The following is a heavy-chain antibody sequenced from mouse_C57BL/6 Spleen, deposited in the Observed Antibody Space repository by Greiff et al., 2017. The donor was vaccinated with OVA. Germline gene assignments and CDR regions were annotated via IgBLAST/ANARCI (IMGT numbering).Heavy chain of an antibody. V-gene: IGHV6-3*01. D-gene: IGHD2-3*01. CDR2: IRLKSDNYAT. Sequence: DVQLVESGGGLVQPGGSMKLSCVASGFTFSNYWMNWVRQSPEKGLEWVAQIRLKSDNYATHYAESVKGRFTISRDDSKSSVYLQMNNLRAEDTGIYYCTADGYYIWYFDVWGTGTTVTVSS. J-gene: IGHJ1*03. CDR1: GFTFSNYW. CDR3: TADGYYIWYFDV.